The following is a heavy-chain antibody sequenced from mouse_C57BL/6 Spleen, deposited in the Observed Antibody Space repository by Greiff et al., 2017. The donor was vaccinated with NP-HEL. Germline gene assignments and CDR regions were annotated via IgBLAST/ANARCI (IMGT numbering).Heavy chain of an antibody. CDR2: IYPGDGDT. D-gene: IGHD2-1*01. Sequence: QVQLQQSGAELVKPGASVKISCKASGYAFSSYWMNWVKQRPGQGLEWIGQIYPGDGDTNYNGKFKGKATLTADKSSSTAYMQLRSLTSEDSAVYICAIDYGNYEAMDYWGQETSLTVSS. J-gene: IGHJ4*01. CDR3: AIDYGNYEAMDY. V-gene: IGHV1-80*01. CDR1: GYAFSSYW.